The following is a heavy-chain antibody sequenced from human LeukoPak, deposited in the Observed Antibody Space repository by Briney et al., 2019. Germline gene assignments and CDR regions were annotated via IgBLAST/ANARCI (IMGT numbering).Heavy chain of an antibody. D-gene: IGHD6-13*01. Sequence: PSETLSLTCTVSGGSISSYYWSWIRQPPGKGLEWIGYIYYSGSTNYNPSLKSRVTISVDTSKNQFSLKLSSVTAADTAVYYCARLIAAAAEYFDLWGRGTLVTVSS. CDR1: GGSISSYY. CDR2: IYYSGST. J-gene: IGHJ2*01. CDR3: ARLIAAAAEYFDL. V-gene: IGHV4-59*08.